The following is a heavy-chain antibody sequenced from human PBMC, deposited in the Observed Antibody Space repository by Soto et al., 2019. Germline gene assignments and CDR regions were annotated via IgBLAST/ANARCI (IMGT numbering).Heavy chain of an antibody. CDR1: GGSISSSSYS. Sequence: QLQLQESGPGLVKPSETLSLTCTVSGGSISSSSYSWGWIRQPPGKGLECIGSFYYSGSTYYNPSLTSRLTISVDTSKDQFSLTLSSVTAADTAVYYCARRYSGSYFYHYWGQGTLVTVSS. V-gene: IGHV4-39*01. CDR3: ARRYSGSYFYHY. CDR2: FYYSGST. D-gene: IGHD1-26*01. J-gene: IGHJ4*02.